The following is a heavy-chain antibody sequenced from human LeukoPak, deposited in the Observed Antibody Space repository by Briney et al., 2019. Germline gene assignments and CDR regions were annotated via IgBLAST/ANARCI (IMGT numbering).Heavy chain of an antibody. CDR3: ARDSSYYDSSGHSY. CDR2: IWYDGSNK. J-gene: IGHJ4*02. Sequence: PGGSLRLSCAAAGFTFSSYGMHWVRQAPGKGLEWVAVIWYDGSNKYYADSVKGRFTISRDNSKNTLYLQMNSLRAEDTAVYYCARDSSYYDSSGHSYWGQGTLVTVSS. D-gene: IGHD3-22*01. CDR1: GFTFSSYG. V-gene: IGHV3-33*01.